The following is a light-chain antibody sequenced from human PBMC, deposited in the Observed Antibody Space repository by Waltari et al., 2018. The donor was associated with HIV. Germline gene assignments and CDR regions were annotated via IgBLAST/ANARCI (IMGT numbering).Light chain of an antibody. V-gene: IGLV1-40*01. CDR3: QSYDSSLSGSV. Sequence: QSVLTQPPSVSGAPGQRVTISCPGCSSNIGDAYDVHWYQQPPGTGPKRLSYGNSNRPSGVPDRFSGSKSGTAASLAITGLQAEDEADYYCQSYDSSLSGSVFGGGTKLTVL. CDR1: SSNIGDAYD. CDR2: GNS. J-gene: IGLJ2*01.